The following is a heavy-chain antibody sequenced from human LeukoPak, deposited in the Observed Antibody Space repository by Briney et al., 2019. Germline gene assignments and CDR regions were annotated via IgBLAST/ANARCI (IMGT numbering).Heavy chain of an antibody. CDR2: ISGSGGST. V-gene: IGHV3-23*01. CDR1: GFTFDDYG. Sequence: GGSLRLSCAASGFTFDDYGMSWVRQAPGKGLEWVSAISGSGGSTYYADSVKGRFTISRDNSKNTLYLQMNSLRAEDTAVYYCANWGRATMVRGLHFDYWGQGTLVTVSS. CDR3: ANWGRATMVRGLHFDY. D-gene: IGHD3-10*01. J-gene: IGHJ4*02.